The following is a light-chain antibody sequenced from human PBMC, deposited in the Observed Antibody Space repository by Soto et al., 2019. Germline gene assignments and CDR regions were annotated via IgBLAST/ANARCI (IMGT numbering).Light chain of an antibody. J-gene: IGKJ1*01. Sequence: PGERATLSCRASETVATNLAWYQQKPGQAPRLLISGASTRAAGISDRFRGSGSGTEFILTISSLRSEDSAIYYCQQYFEWPPMTFGQGTKVEI. CDR1: ETVATN. CDR3: QQYFEWPPMT. V-gene: IGKV3-15*01. CDR2: GAS.